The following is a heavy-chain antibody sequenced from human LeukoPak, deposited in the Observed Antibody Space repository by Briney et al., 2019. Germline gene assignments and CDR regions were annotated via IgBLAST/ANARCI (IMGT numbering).Heavy chain of an antibody. CDR3: ARGFGDTQTIYY. D-gene: IGHD3-3*01. CDR1: GFTFSSCE. J-gene: IGHJ4*02. CDR2: ISSSGSAT. V-gene: IGHV3-48*03. Sequence: GGSLRLSCVASGFTFSSCEMSWVRQAPGRGLEWVSYISSSGSATYYADSVKGRFTISRDNAKNSLSLQMNSLRAEDTAIYYCARGFGDTQTIYYWGQGTLVTVSS.